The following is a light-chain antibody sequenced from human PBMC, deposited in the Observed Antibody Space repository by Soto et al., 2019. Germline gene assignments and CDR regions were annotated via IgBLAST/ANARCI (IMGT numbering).Light chain of an antibody. V-gene: IGLV1-40*01. CDR3: QSYDSSLSAYV. CDR2: ANT. J-gene: IGLJ1*01. CDR1: SSNIGAGYD. Sequence: QSVLTQPPSVSAAPGQKVTISCSGSSSNIGAGYDVHWYQQFPGTAPKLLIYANTNRPSGVPDRFSGSKSGTSASLAITGLQAEDEADYYCQSYDSSLSAYVFGTGTKVTVL.